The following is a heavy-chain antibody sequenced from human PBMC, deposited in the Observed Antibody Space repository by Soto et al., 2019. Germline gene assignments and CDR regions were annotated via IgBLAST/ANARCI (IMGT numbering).Heavy chain of an antibody. J-gene: IGHJ6*02. V-gene: IGHV4-30-2*01. Sequence: SETLSLTCAVSGGSISSGGYSWSWIRQPPGKGLEWIGYIYHSGSTYYNPSLKSRVTISVDTSKNQFSLKLSSVTAADTAVYYRARGLLKNSGYSYGYSYYYGMDVWGQGTTVTVSS. CDR3: ARGLLKNSGYSYGYSYYYGMDV. CDR2: IYHSGST. D-gene: IGHD5-18*01. CDR1: GGSISSGGYS.